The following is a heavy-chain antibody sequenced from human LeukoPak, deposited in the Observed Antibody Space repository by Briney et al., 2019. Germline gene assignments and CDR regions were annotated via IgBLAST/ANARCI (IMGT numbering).Heavy chain of an antibody. J-gene: IGHJ4*02. D-gene: IGHD5-18*01. Sequence: SQTLSLACTVSGGSISSGGYYWSWIRQHPGKGLEWIGYIYYSGSTYYNPSLKSRVTISVDTSKNQFSLKLSSVTAADTAVYYCARVIKMWIQLPYYFDHWGQGTLVTVSS. CDR3: ARVIKMWIQLPYYFDH. CDR2: IYYSGST. V-gene: IGHV4-31*03. CDR1: GGSISSGGYY.